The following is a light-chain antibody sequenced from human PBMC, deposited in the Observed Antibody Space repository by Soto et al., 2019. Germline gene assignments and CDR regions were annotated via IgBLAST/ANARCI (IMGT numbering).Light chain of an antibody. Sequence: QSALTQPASVSGSPGQSIAMSCTGTTSDVGAYNYVSWYQQHPGKAPKLMIYQVSNRPSGVSNRFSGSKSGNTASLTIPGLQAEDEADYYCSSYTSSTTYVFGTGTKLTVL. J-gene: IGLJ1*01. CDR1: TSDVGAYNY. V-gene: IGLV2-14*01. CDR2: QVS. CDR3: SSYTSSTTYV.